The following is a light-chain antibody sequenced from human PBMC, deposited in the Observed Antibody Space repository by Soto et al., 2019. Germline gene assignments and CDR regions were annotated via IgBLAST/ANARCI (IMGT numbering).Light chain of an antibody. J-gene: IGKJ1*01. Sequence: EIVMTQSPATLSVSPGERATLSCRASQSISSDLAWYQQKPGQDPRLLIYGASTRASDVPARFSGSGSGTEFTLSIASLQSEDFAVYYFQQYNNRLWTFGQGPKVEIK. V-gene: IGKV3-15*01. CDR2: GAS. CDR3: QQYNNRLWT. CDR1: QSISSD.